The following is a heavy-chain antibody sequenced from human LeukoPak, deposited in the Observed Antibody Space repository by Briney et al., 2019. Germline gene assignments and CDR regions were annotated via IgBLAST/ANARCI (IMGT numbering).Heavy chain of an antibody. CDR2: ISYDGSNK. J-gene: IGHJ4*02. Sequence: QPGGSLRLSCAASGFTFSSYGMHWVRQAPGKGLEWVAVISYDGSNKYYADSVKGRFTISRDNAKNSLYLQMNSLRAEDTAVYYCARPRKAYGDSTSLDYWGQGTLVTVSS. CDR1: GFTFSSYG. D-gene: IGHD4-17*01. CDR3: ARPRKAYGDSTSLDY. V-gene: IGHV3-30*03.